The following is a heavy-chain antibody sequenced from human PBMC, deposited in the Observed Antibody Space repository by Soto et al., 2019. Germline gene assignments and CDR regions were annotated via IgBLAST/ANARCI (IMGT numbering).Heavy chain of an antibody. Sequence: QVQLVQSETEVEKPGASVKVSCKASGYTFTSYGISWLRQAPGQGLEWMGWISAKTGNTNYARNFQGRVTVTTDTSTSTAYMELRSLKYEDTAVYYCARHRSSSSLRFDPWGQGTLVTVSS. V-gene: IGHV1-18*01. CDR3: ARHRSSSSLRFDP. CDR2: ISAKTGNT. J-gene: IGHJ5*02. D-gene: IGHD6-6*01. CDR1: GYTFTSYG.